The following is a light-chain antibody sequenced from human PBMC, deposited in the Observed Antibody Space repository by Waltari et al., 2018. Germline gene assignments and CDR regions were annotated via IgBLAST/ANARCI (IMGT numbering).Light chain of an antibody. Sequence: DIQMTQSPSSLSASVGDRVTITCRAGQSIGTYLHWYQHKPGEAPKRLIYAASTLQSGVPSRVSGSGSGTDFTLTLSSLQPEDLATYYCQQTYSSPTFGQGTKLEIK. J-gene: IGKJ2*01. CDR1: QSIGTY. V-gene: IGKV1-39*01. CDR2: AAS. CDR3: QQTYSSPT.